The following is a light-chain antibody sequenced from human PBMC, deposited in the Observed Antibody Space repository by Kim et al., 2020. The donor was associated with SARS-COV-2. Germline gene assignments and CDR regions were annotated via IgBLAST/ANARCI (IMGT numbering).Light chain of an antibody. Sequence: QSVLTQPPSVSGAPGQRVTISCTGNSSNIGAGYDVHWYQHLPKTAPRLLIYGNNNRPSGVPDRFSGSKFGTSASLVITGLQAEDEADYYCQSYDSSLSGWRVFGGGTKVTVL. CDR2: GNN. CDR3: QSYDSSLSGWRV. CDR1: SSNIGAGYD. J-gene: IGLJ2*01. V-gene: IGLV1-40*01.